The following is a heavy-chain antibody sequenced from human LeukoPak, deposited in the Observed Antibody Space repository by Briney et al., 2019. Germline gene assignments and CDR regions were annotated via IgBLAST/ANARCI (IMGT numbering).Heavy chain of an antibody. D-gene: IGHD2-8*01. CDR2: IGSSGVDT. Sequence: GGSLRLSCTAAGFTFSTYAMGWARQAPGKGLEWVSGIGSSGVDTYYADSAKGRFTISRDNSKNTVYLQMNSLRAEDTALYYCMRAYTTNGRYSEPWGQGTLVTVSS. CDR3: MRAYTTNGRYSEP. J-gene: IGHJ4*02. CDR1: GFTFSTYA. V-gene: IGHV3-23*01.